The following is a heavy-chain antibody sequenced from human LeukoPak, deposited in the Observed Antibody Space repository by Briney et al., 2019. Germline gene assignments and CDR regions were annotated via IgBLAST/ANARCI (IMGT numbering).Heavy chain of an antibody. CDR3: TKDRRGPAAGTWYFDS. Sequence: GGSLRLPCVASGFTFSSTTMGWVRQAPGRGLEWVSSITAIDGRTYYADSVRGRFTISRDNSKDTVYLQLNSLRAGDTAIYYCTKDRRGPAAGTWYFDSWGQGTLVTVSS. CDR1: GFTFSSTT. J-gene: IGHJ4*02. V-gene: IGHV3-23*01. D-gene: IGHD6-13*01. CDR2: ITAIDGRT.